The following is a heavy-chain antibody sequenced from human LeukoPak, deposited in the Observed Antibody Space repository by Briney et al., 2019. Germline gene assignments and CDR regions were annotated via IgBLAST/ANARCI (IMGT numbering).Heavy chain of an antibody. V-gene: IGHV3-53*01. D-gene: IGHD2-2*01. CDR1: GFTVSNNY. CDR2: IYSGGTT. Sequence: PGGSLRLSCAASGFTVSNNYVSWVRQAPGKGLEWVSVIYSGGTTYYTDSVKGRFTISRDKFKNTLYLQMNSLRAEDTAVYYCARDGCSTTSCYADWGQGTLVTVSS. J-gene: IGHJ4*02. CDR3: ARDGCSTTSCYAD.